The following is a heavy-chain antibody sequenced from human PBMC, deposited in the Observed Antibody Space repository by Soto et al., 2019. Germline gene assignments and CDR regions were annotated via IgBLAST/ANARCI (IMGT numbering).Heavy chain of an antibody. CDR1: GGSISSGGYY. Sequence: PSETLSLTCTVSGGSISSGGYYWSWIRQHPGKGLEWIGYIYYSGSTYYNPSLKSRVTISVDTSKNQFSLKLSSVTAADTAVYYCARVHHICSGGSCRELNWFDPWGQGTLVTVSS. J-gene: IGHJ5*02. D-gene: IGHD2-15*01. CDR3: ARVHHICSGGSCRELNWFDP. V-gene: IGHV4-31*03. CDR2: IYYSGST.